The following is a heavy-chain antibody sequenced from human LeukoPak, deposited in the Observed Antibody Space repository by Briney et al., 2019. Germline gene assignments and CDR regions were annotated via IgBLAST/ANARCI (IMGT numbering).Heavy chain of an antibody. V-gene: IGHV3-21*01. CDR3: ARDRIAVAATETSFDY. Sequence: PGGSLRLSCAASGFTFSSSGMSWVRQAPGKGLEWVSSISGSSSYIYYADSVKGRFTISRGNAKNSLYLQMNSLRAEDTAVYYCARDRIAVAATETSFDYWGQGTLVTVSS. CDR2: ISGSSSYI. J-gene: IGHJ4*02. D-gene: IGHD6-19*01. CDR1: GFTFSSSG.